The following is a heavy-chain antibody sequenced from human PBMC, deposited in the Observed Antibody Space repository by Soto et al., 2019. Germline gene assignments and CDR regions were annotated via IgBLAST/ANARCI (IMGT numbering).Heavy chain of an antibody. CDR3: TRNGGWYYGSGSYNYYYGMDV. V-gene: IGHV1-46*03. J-gene: IGHJ6*02. CDR2: INPSGGST. Sequence: ASVKVSCKASGYTFSRYYMHWVRQAPGQGLEWMGIINPSGGSTSYAQKFQGRVTMTRDASTSTVYMELSSLRSEDTAVYYCTRNGGWYYGSGSYNYYYGMDVWGQGTTVTVSS. CDR1: GYTFSRYY. D-gene: IGHD3-10*01.